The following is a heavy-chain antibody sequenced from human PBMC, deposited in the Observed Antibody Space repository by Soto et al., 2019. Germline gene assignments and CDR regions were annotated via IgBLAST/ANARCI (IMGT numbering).Heavy chain of an antibody. D-gene: IGHD5-12*01. J-gene: IGHJ4*02. V-gene: IGHV3-23*01. CDR2: ISDSGVST. CDR1: GFTFSSYA. Sequence: GGSLRLSCAASGFTFSSYAMSWVRQAPGKGLEWVSTISDSGVSTYYADSVKGRFTISRDNSKNTLYLQMNSLRAEDTALYYCAHNIGLYWGQGTLVTVSS. CDR3: AHNIGLY.